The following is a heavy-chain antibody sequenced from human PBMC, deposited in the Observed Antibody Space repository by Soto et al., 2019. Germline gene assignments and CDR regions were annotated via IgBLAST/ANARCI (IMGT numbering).Heavy chain of an antibody. CDR3: AKDGYDYVWGSYRLNGYFDY. Sequence: GGSLRLSCAASGFTFSNYAMNWVRQAPGKGLEWVSVISGSGGGAYYADSVQGRFTISRDNSKNTLYLQMNSLRAEDTAVYYCAKDGYDYVWGSYRLNGYFDYWGQGTLVTVSS. J-gene: IGHJ4*02. D-gene: IGHD3-16*02. CDR2: ISGSGGGA. CDR1: GFTFSNYA. V-gene: IGHV3-23*01.